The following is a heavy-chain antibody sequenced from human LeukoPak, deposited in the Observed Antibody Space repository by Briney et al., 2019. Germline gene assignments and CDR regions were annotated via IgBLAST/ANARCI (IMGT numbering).Heavy chain of an antibody. J-gene: IGHJ6*02. Sequence: GGSLRLSCAASGFTFSSYAMNWVRQAPGKGLEWVSYISSSSSTIYYADSVKGRFTISRDNAKNSLYLQMNSLRDEDTAVYYCARDPSRNFGSYYYGMDVWGQGTTVTVSS. V-gene: IGHV3-48*02. CDR1: GFTFSSYA. CDR3: ARDPSRNFGSYYYGMDV. D-gene: IGHD3-9*01. CDR2: ISSSSSTI.